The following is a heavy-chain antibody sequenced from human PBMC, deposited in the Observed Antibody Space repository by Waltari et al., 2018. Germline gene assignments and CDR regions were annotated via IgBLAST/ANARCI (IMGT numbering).Heavy chain of an antibody. D-gene: IGHD3-22*01. CDR2: IIPILKIA. V-gene: IGHV1-69*04. CDR1: GGTFRSYT. Sequence: QVQLVQSGAEVKKPGSSVKVSCKASGGTFRSYTVSWVRQAPGQGLEWMGRIIPILKIANYAQKFQGRVTITADESASTAYMELTSLRSEDTAVYYCARGYDTSGFLYFDYWGQGTLVTVSS. CDR3: ARGYDTSGFLYFDY. J-gene: IGHJ4*02.